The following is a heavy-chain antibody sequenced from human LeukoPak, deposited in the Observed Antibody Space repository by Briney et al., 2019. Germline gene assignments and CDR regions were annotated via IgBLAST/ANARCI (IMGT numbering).Heavy chain of an antibody. V-gene: IGHV3-30*18. CDR3: AKGPLRGTAAAIDY. J-gene: IGHJ4*02. Sequence: PGGSLRLSRAASGFTFNNYGMHWVRQAPGKGLEWVAVISYDGRNIHYPDSVKGRFTISRDISTDTLWLQMDSLRTEDTAVYYCAKGPLRGTAAAIDYWGQGTLVTVSS. CDR1: GFTFNNYG. D-gene: IGHD2-2*01. CDR2: ISYDGRNI.